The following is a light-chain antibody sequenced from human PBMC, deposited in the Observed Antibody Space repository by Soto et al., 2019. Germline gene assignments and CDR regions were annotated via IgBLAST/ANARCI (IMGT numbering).Light chain of an antibody. CDR3: CSYAGSSTLV. Sequence: QSVLTQPASVSGSPGQSITISCTGTSSDVGSYKFVSWYQQHPVKAPKLMIYEGSKRPSGVSNRFSGSKSGNTASLTISGLQAVDEADYYCCSYAGSSTLVFGGGTKLTVL. CDR1: SSDVGSYKF. V-gene: IGLV2-23*01. CDR2: EGS. J-gene: IGLJ2*01.